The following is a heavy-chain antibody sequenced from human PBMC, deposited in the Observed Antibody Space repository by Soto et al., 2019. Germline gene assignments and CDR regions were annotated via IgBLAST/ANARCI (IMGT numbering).Heavy chain of an antibody. D-gene: IGHD3-22*01. CDR1: GYIFSSYG. J-gene: IGHJ4*02. CDR2: ISPYNGNT. V-gene: IGHV1-18*01. CDR3: ARDEFCYDSSSYLGPDY. Sequence: GASVKVSCKASGYIFSSYGISWVRQAPGQGLEWMGWISPYNGNTNYAEKVQDRVTMTTETSTSTAYMELRSLRSDDTAVYYCARDEFCYDSSSYLGPDYWGQGTLVTVSS.